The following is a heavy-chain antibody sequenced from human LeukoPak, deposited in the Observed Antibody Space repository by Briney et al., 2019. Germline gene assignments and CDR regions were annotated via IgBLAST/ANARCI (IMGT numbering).Heavy chain of an antibody. CDR2: IYYSGST. D-gene: IGHD3-10*01. V-gene: IGHV4-30-4*08. CDR1: GGSISSSSYY. CDR3: AISGRWFGELSTFDY. Sequence: SETLSLTCTVSGGSISSSSYYWGWIRQPPGKGLEWIGYIYYSGSTYYNPSLKRRVTISVDTSKNQFSLKLSSVTAADTAVYYCAISGRWFGELSTFDYWGQGTLVTVSS. J-gene: IGHJ4*02.